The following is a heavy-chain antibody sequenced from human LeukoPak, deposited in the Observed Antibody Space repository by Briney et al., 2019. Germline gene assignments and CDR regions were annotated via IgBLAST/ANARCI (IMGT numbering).Heavy chain of an antibody. J-gene: IGHJ6*03. Sequence: SETLSLTCTVSGGSISSYYWSWIRQPPGKGLEWIWYIYYSGSTNYNPSLKSRVTISVDTSKNQFSLKLSSVTAADTAVYYCAREIAAAGTNSGYWYMDVWGKGTTVTVSS. CDR2: IYYSGST. D-gene: IGHD6-13*01. CDR1: GGSISSYY. V-gene: IGHV4-59*01. CDR3: AREIAAAGTNSGYWYMDV.